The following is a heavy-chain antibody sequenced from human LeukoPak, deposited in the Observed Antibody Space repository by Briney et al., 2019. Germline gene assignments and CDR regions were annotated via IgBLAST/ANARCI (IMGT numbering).Heavy chain of an antibody. CDR3: ACALYYYDSSGYYQFRDY. CDR1: GGTFSSYA. Sequence: SVKVSCKASGGTFSSYAISWVRQAPGQGLEWMGRIIPIFGTANYAQKFQGRVTITTDESTSTAYMELSSLRSEDTAAYYCACALYYYDSSGYYQFRDYWGQGTLVTVSS. V-gene: IGHV1-69*05. J-gene: IGHJ4*02. CDR2: IIPIFGTA. D-gene: IGHD3-22*01.